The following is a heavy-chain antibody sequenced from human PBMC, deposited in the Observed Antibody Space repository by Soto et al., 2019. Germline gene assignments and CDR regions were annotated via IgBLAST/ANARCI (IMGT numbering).Heavy chain of an antibody. J-gene: IGHJ4*02. CDR2: ISSSSSYI. CDR1: GFTFSSYS. D-gene: IGHD6-6*01. Sequence: EVQLVESGGGQVKPGGSLRLSCAASGFTFSSYSMNWVRQAPGKGLEWVSSISSSSSYIYYADPVKGRFTISRDNAKNSLYLQMNSLRAEDTAVYYCARSSSSAAGYWGQGTLVTVSS. CDR3: ARSSSSAAGY. V-gene: IGHV3-21*01.